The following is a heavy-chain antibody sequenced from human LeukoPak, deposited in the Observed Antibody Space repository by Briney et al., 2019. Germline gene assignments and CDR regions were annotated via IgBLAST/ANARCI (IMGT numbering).Heavy chain of an antibody. Sequence: GGSLRLSCAASGFTFSRYRMSWVRQAPGKGLEWVANIKQDGSEKYYMDSVKGRFTISRDNAKNSLYLQMNSLRAEDTAVYYCARGYSYGYGTIKNFDYWGQGTLVTVSS. J-gene: IGHJ4*02. CDR3: ARGYSYGYGTIKNFDY. V-gene: IGHV3-7*03. D-gene: IGHD5-18*01. CDR1: GFTFSRYR. CDR2: IKQDGSEK.